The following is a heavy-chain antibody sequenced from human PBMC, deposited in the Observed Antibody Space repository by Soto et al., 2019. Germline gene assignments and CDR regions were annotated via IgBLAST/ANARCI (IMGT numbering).Heavy chain of an antibody. Sequence: RLSGAASVFTFGSYCVSWVRQAPGKGLEWVANIKQDGSEKYYVDSVKGRFTISRDNAKNSLYLQMNSLRAEDTAVYYCAKVLRFLDWLFPPLDYYFYYGMDVWRKGTT. V-gene: IGHV3-7*01. D-gene: IGHD3-3*01. CDR2: IKQDGSEK. J-gene: IGHJ6*04. CDR3: AKVLRFLDWLFPPLDYYFYYGMDV. CDR1: VFTFGSYC.